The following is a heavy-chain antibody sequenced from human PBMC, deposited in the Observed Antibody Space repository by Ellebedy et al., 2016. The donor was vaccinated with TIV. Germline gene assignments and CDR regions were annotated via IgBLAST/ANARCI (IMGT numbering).Heavy chain of an antibody. Sequence: SETLSLTCIVSGGSFSNYYWNWIRQPPGKGLEWIGHIFYSETTNYNPSLRSRVTISSDTSTNQFSLRLSSVTAADTAVYYCAEGRSGWYYFDYWGQGTPVTVSS. V-gene: IGHV4-59*12. D-gene: IGHD6-19*01. J-gene: IGHJ4*02. CDR1: GGSFSNYY. CDR3: AEGRSGWYYFDY. CDR2: IFYSETT.